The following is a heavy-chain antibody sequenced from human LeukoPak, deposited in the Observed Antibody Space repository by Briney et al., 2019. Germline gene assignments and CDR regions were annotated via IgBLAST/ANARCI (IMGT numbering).Heavy chain of an antibody. D-gene: IGHD3-10*01. J-gene: IGHJ4*02. V-gene: IGHV3-53*01. CDR2: IYSGGST. Sequence: GSLRLSCAASGFTVSSNYMSWVRQAPGKGLEWVSVIYSGGSTYYADSVKGRFTISRDNSKNTLYLQMNSLRAEDTAVYYCAKDSGPIWFGESGYYFDYWGQGTLVTVSS. CDR3: AKDSGPIWFGESGYYFDY. CDR1: GFTVSSNY.